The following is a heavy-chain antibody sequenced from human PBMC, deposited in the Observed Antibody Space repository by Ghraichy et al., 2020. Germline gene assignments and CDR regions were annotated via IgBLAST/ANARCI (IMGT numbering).Heavy chain of an antibody. CDR1: GFPFSRYG. CDR3: ARGDDGSPDS. D-gene: IGHD1-26*01. J-gene: IGHJ4*02. Sequence: GGSLRLFCKASGFPFSRYGMHWVRRAPGKGLEWVALRSPDKETKFYADSVRGRFTISRDDSKSTLFLRMNNLRPEDTGMYYCARGDDGSPDSWGPGTLVIVSS. V-gene: IGHV3-30*03. CDR2: RSPDKETK.